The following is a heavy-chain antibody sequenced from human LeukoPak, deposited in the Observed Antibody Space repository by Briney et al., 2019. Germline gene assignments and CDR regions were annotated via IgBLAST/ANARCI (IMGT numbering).Heavy chain of an antibody. D-gene: IGHD5-18*01. Sequence: ASVKVSCKASGYTFTGYYMHWVRQAPGQGLEWMGWINPNSGGTNYAQKFQGRVTMTRDTSISTAYMELSRLRSDDTAVYYCARATWIQLWDPPDYWGQGTLVTVSS. CDR2: INPNSGGT. J-gene: IGHJ4*02. CDR1: GYTFTGYY. V-gene: IGHV1-2*02. CDR3: ARATWIQLWDPPDY.